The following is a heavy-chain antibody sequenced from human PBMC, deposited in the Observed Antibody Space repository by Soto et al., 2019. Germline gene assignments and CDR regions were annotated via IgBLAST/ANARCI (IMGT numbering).Heavy chain of an antibody. CDR2: IWYDGSKT. V-gene: IGHV3-33*01. CDR1: GFIFSSYG. Sequence: GGSLRLSCAASGFIFSSYGMHWVRQAPGKGLEWVAGIWYDGSKTFYSDAVKGRFSISRDNSKNTVDLQMSSLRAEDSAVYYCARGSTDSYPGSRIFDFWGRGTLVTVSS. J-gene: IGHJ4*02. CDR3: ARGSTDSYPGSRIFDF. D-gene: IGHD3-10*01.